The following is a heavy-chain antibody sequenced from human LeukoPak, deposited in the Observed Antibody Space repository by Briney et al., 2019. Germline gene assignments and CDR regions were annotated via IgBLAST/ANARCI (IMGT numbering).Heavy chain of an antibody. CDR2: ISCIRGST. Sequence: GSLRPCCEVHGFTLSSHPISWGRQAPAKGLEWVSTISCIRGSTSYADSVKRRFTISRDKSKKTRYQQMNSLRADNTAVYESAKALHSSGWEYNLFDPWGQGTLVTVSS. J-gene: IGHJ5*02. D-gene: IGHD6-19*01. CDR3: AKALHSSGWEYNLFDP. V-gene: IGHV3-23*01. CDR1: GFTLSSHP.